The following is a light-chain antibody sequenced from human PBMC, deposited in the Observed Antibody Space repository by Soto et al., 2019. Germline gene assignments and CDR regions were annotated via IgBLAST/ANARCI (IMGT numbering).Light chain of an antibody. CDR1: QSINNN. CDR2: GAS. J-gene: IGKJ1*01. V-gene: IGKV3-15*01. Sequence: EIVMTQSPATLSVSPGERATLSCRASQSINNNLAWYQQKPGQAPRLLIFGASTRATGIPARFTGDGSGTEFTLTISRLEPEDFAVYYCQQYGSSPAFGQGTKVDIK. CDR3: QQYGSSPA.